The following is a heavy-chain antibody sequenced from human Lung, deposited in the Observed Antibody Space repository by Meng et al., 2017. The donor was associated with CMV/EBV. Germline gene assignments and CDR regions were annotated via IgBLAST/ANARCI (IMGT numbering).Heavy chain of an antibody. V-gene: IGHV3-23*01. D-gene: IGHD4/OR15-4a*01. Sequence: GEXXKISCAASGFTFSSHALSWVRQAPGKGLEWVSSISTSGGDTYHADSVKGRFTISRDNSKKTLYLQMNSLRAEDTAVYYCANLGRTIRDYLGQGTLVTVSS. CDR2: ISTSGGDT. CDR1: GFTFSSHA. J-gene: IGHJ4*02. CDR3: ANLGRTIRDY.